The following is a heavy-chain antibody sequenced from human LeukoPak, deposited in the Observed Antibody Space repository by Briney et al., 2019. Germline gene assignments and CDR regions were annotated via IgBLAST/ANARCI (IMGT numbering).Heavy chain of an antibody. CDR3: ARQALNYFDSSGYPDY. D-gene: IGHD3-22*01. Sequence: ASVKVSCKASGYTFTSYGISWVRQATGQGLDWMGWISAYNGNTNYAQKLQGRVTMTTDTSTSTAYMELRSLRSDDTAVYYCARQALNYFDSSGYPDYWGQGTLVTVSS. CDR1: GYTFTSYG. CDR2: ISAYNGNT. V-gene: IGHV1-18*01. J-gene: IGHJ4*02.